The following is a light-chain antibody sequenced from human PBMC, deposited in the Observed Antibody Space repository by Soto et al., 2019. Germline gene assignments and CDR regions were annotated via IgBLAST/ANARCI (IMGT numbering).Light chain of an antibody. J-gene: IGKJ1*01. CDR3: QQYNNWPLT. V-gene: IGKV3-15*01. CDR2: GAS. CDR1: QSVNNN. Sequence: EIVMTQSPATLSVSPGDRATLSCRASQSVNNNLAWYHQKPGQAPRLLIYGASTRATGIPARFSGSGSGTEFTLIISSLQSEDFAVYYCQQYNNWPLTVGQGTKADSK.